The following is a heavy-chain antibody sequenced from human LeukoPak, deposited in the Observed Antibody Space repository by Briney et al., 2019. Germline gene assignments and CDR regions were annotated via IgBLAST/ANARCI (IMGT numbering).Heavy chain of an antibody. CDR1: GFTFSDYY. Sequence: GGSLRLSCAASGFTFSDYYMSWIRQAPGKGLEWVSAISGSGGSTYYADSVKGRFTISRDNSKNTLYLQMNSLRAEDTAVYYCAKDRWDSGYDNFDYWGQGTLVTVSS. V-gene: IGHV3-23*01. CDR2: ISGSGGST. CDR3: AKDRWDSGYDNFDY. J-gene: IGHJ4*02. D-gene: IGHD5-12*01.